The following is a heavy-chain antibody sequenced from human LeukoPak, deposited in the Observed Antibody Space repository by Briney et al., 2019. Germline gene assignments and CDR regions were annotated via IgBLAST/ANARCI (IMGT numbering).Heavy chain of an antibody. V-gene: IGHV1-69*04. Sequence: SVKVSCKASGGTFSSYAISWVRQAPGQGLEWMGRIIPIFGIANYAQKFQGRVTITADKSTSTAYMELSSLRSEDTAVYYCARDRRGVNYYDSSGYNNWFDPWGQGTLVTVSS. D-gene: IGHD3-22*01. J-gene: IGHJ5*02. CDR3: ARDRRGVNYYDSSGYNNWFDP. CDR1: GGTFSSYA. CDR2: IIPIFGIA.